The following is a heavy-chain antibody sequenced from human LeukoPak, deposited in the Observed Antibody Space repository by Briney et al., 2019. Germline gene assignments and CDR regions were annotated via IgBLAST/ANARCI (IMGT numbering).Heavy chain of an antibody. D-gene: IGHD6-13*01. J-gene: IGHJ4*02. CDR3: ARDVEARISAAGTFDY. V-gene: IGHV3-23*01. CDR1: GFTFSNYA. Sequence: GGSLRLSCAASGFTFSNYAMSWVRQAPGKGLEWVSVISGLGGSTYYADSVKGRFAISRDNSRSTLWLQMNSLRADDTAIYYCARDVEARISAAGTFDYWGQGSLVTVSS. CDR2: ISGLGGST.